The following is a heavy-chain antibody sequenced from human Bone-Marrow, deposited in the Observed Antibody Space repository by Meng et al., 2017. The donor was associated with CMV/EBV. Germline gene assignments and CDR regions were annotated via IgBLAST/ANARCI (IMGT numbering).Heavy chain of an antibody. V-gene: IGHV1-2*02. CDR3: ARVGLREGYWFDP. D-gene: IGHD5-24*01. CDR1: GYTFTGYD. J-gene: IGHJ5*02. CDR2: INPNSGGT. Sequence: ASVKVSCKASGYTFTGYDMHWVRQAPGQGLEWMGWINPNSGGTKYAQKFQGRVTMTRDTSISTAYMELSRLRSDDTAVYYCARVGLREGYWFDPWGQGTLVTVSS.